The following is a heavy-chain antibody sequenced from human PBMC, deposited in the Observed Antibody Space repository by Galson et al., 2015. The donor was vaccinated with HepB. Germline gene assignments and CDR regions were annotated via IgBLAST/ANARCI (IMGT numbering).Heavy chain of an antibody. CDR3: ARDGRASSYCSGGSCYSGWFDP. J-gene: IGHJ5*02. D-gene: IGHD2-15*01. V-gene: IGHV1-8*01. CDR1: GYTFTSYD. Sequence: SVKVSCKASGYTFTSYDINWVRQATGQGLEWMGWMNPNSGNTGYAQKFQGRVTMTRNTSISTAYMELSSLRSEDTAVYYCARDGRASSYCSGGSCYSGWFDPWGQGTLVTVSS. CDR2: MNPNSGNT.